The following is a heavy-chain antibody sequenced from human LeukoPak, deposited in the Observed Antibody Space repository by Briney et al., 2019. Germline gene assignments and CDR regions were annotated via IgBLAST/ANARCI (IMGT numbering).Heavy chain of an antibody. D-gene: IGHD6-19*01. V-gene: IGHV3-48*03. CDR1: GFTFSSYE. J-gene: IGHJ4*02. CDR3: ARDHNSGWNYFDC. Sequence: GGSLRLSCAASGFTFSSYEMNWVRQGPGKGLEWVSYISSNGTTIYYADSVKGRFTISRDNAKNSLYLQMNSLRAEDTAVYYCARDHNSGWNYFDCCGQGTLVTVSS. CDR2: ISSNGTTI.